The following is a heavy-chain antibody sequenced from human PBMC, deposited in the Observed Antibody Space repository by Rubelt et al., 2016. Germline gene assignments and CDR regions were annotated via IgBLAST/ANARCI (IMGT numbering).Heavy chain of an antibody. CDR3: ARHDTWSFLFDF. CDR2: IDHSGNT. V-gene: IGHV4-34*01. D-gene: IGHD3-3*01. Sequence: QVHLQQWGAGLLKPSETLSLTCAVYGGSFSDYYWSWIRQPPGKGLEWRGEIDHSGNTDYIPSLKSRVSISVDTSKKQLSRQSTSVTAADTAVYYCARHDTWSFLFDFWGQGTPVTVSS. CDR1: GGSFSDYY. J-gene: IGHJ4*02.